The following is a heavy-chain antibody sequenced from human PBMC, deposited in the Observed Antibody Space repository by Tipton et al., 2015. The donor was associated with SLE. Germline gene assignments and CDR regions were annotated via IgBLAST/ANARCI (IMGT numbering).Heavy chain of an antibody. V-gene: IGHV4-34*01. J-gene: IGHJ4*02. CDR1: GGSFSGYY. CDR3: ARGRYCSSTSCSYYFDY. D-gene: IGHD2-2*01. Sequence: TLSLTCAVYGGSFSGYYWSWIRQPPGKGLEWIGEINHSGSTNYNPSLKSRVTISIDTSKNQFSLKVSSVTPADTAVYYCARGRYCSSTSCSYYFDYWGQGALGPVSS. CDR2: INHSGST.